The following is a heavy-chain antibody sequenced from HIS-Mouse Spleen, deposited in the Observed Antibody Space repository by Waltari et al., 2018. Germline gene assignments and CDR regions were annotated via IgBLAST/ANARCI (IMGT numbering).Heavy chain of an antibody. CDR3: AKSPVSGYGMDV. CDR2: IWDDGRNK. D-gene: IGHD1-26*01. J-gene: IGHJ6*02. Sequence: TFSSYGMHWVRQAPGKGLEWVAVIWDDGRNKYYADSVKGRFTIARDNSKNTLYLQMNSLRAEDTAVYYCAKSPVSGYGMDVWGQGTTVTVSS. CDR1: TFSSYG. V-gene: IGHV3-33*06.